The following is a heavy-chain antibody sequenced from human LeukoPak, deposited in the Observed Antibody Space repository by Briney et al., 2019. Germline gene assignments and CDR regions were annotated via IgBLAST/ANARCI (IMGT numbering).Heavy chain of an antibody. CDR1: GGSFSGYY. Sequence: PSETLSLTCAVYGGSFSGYYWSWIRQPPGKGLEWIGEINHSGSTNYNPSLKSRVTISVDTSKNQFSLKLSSVTAADTAVYYCARGPVKVVVTAPSPYGMDVWGQGTTVTVSS. V-gene: IGHV4-34*01. D-gene: IGHD2-21*02. CDR2: INHSGST. J-gene: IGHJ6*02. CDR3: ARGPVKVVVTAPSPYGMDV.